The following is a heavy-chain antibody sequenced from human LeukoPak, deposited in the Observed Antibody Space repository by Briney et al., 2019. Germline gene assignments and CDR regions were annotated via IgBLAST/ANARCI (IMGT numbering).Heavy chain of an antibody. CDR2: IWYDGSNK. CDR3: AREEVGAPGDY. V-gene: IGHV3-33*01. J-gene: IGHJ4*02. Sequence: GRSVRLSCVASGFTFSSYGMHWVRQAPGKGLEWVAVIWYDGSNKYYADSVKGRFTISRDNSKNTLYLQMNSLRAEDTAVYYCAREEVGAPGDYWGQGTLVTVSS. D-gene: IGHD1-26*01. CDR1: GFTFSSYG.